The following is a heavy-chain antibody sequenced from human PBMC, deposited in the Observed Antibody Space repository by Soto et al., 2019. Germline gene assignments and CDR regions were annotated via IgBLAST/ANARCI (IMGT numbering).Heavy chain of an antibody. CDR3: ARGLYCGGGCYSHFDY. V-gene: IGHV1-69*01. Sequence: QVQLEQSGAEVKKPGSSVKISCKASGGTFSNYPFIWVRQAPGQGLDWMGGIIPIFGTTDYGQRFQGRVTITADESTNTAYMELSSLRSDDTAVYYCARGLYCGGGCYSHFDYWGQGTLVTVSS. D-gene: IGHD2-21*02. CDR1: GGTFSNYP. CDR2: IIPIFGTT. J-gene: IGHJ4*02.